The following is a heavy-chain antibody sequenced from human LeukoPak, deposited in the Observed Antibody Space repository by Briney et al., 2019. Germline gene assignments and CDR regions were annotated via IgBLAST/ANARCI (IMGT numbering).Heavy chain of an antibody. J-gene: IGHJ4*02. CDR3: ARGKGYSYGYQVDY. CDR1: GGSFSGYY. V-gene: IGHV4-34*01. CDR2: INHSGST. Sequence: SETLSLTCAVYGGSFSGYYWSWIRQPPGKGLEWIGEINHSGSTNYNPSLKSRVTISVDTSKNQFSLKLSSVTAADTAVYYCARGKGYSYGYQVDYWGQGTLVTVPS. D-gene: IGHD5-18*01.